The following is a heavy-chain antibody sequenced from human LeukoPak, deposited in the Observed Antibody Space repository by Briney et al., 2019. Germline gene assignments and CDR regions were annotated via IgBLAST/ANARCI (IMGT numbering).Heavy chain of an antibody. Sequence: ASVTVSFKASGYTFTRYHMHWVRQAPGQGREWMGKINLSGGSTTYAQKFQGRVTMTRDTSTSTVYMELSSLRSEDTAVYYCARDYVDDIPMIKDYWGQGTLVTVSS. CDR1: GYTFTRYH. CDR2: INLSGGST. V-gene: IGHV1-46*01. CDR3: ARDYVDDIPMIKDY. J-gene: IGHJ4*02. D-gene: IGHD2-8*01.